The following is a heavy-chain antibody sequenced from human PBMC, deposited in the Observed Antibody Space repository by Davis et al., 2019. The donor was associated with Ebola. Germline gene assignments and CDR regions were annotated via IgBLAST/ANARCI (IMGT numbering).Heavy chain of an antibody. V-gene: IGHV2-5*02. CDR2: IYWDDDK. CDR1: GFSFTTGAVG. D-gene: IGHD3-10*01. CDR3: ARIVEGSGSSAFDY. Sequence: SGPTLVKPTQTLTLTCTFSGFSFTTGAVGVGWIRQSPGQALEWLALIYWDDDKYYNPSLRSRLTIAKDTSKSQVVLTMTNMDPVDTGTYYCARIVEGSGSSAFDYWGQGTLVTVSS. J-gene: IGHJ4*02.